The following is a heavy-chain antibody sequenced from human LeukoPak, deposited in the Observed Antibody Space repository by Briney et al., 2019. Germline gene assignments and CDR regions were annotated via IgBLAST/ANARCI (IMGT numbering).Heavy chain of an antibody. CDR3: ARHSGSYYYYYGMDV. D-gene: IGHD1-26*01. J-gene: IGHJ6*02. Sequence: PSETLSLTCTVSGGSISSSSYYWGWIRQPPGKGLEWIVSIYYSGSTYYNPSLKSRVTISVDTSKNQFSLKLSSVTAADTAVYYCARHSGSYYYYYGMDVWGQGTTVTVSS. CDR2: IYYSGST. CDR1: GGSISSSSYY. V-gene: IGHV4-39*01.